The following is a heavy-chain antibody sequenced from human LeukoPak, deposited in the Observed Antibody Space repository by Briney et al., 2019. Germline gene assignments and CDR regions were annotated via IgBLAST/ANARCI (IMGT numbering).Heavy chain of an antibody. CDR2: IYYSGSI. CDR1: GGSISSYY. CDR3: AGRILYGMDV. D-gene: IGHD2-15*01. Sequence: SETLSLTCTVSGGSISSYYWSWIRQPPGKGLEWIGYIYYSGSINYNPSLKSRVTISVDTSKNQFSLKLSSVTAADTAVYCCAGRILYGMDVWGQGTTVTVSS. J-gene: IGHJ6*02. V-gene: IGHV4-59*01.